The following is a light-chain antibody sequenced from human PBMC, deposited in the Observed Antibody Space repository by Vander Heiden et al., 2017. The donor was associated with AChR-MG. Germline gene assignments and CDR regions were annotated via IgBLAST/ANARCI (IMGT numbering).Light chain of an antibody. CDR2: DVS. V-gene: IGLV2-11*01. CDR1: TSDIGTYDY. CDR3: CSYAGTNTLI. J-gene: IGLJ2*01. Sequence: QSALPQPRSVSGSPGQSVTIPCTGTTSDIGTYDYVSWYQQHLGKDPKRIIYDVSLRPSGVPDRFSGSKSGTAASLTISGLQTDDEADYYCCSYAGTNTLIFGGGTKLTVL.